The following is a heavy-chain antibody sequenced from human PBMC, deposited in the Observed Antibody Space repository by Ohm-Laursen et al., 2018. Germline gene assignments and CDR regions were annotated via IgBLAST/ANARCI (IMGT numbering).Heavy chain of an antibody. D-gene: IGHD1-26*01. CDR1: GGSISSYY. Sequence: SQTLSLTCTVSGGSISSYYWSWIRQPPGKGLEWIGYIYYSGSTDYNPSLKSRVTISVDTSKNQFSLKLSSVTAADTAIYYCAGNRLGSSFDNWGPGTVVTVSS. CDR3: AGNRLGSSFDN. CDR2: IYYSGST. J-gene: IGHJ4*02. V-gene: IGHV4-59*08.